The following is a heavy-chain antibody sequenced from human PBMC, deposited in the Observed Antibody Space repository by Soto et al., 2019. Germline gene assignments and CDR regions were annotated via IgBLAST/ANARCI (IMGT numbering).Heavy chain of an antibody. J-gene: IGHJ5*02. V-gene: IGHV1-69*01. Sequence: QVHLVQSGAEVKKPGSSVTVSCKASGYIFRRHAISWVRQVPGQGLEWMGAIIPLFGTPNYAQKFKGRVTISADELTSTACMELRGLRSEDTAVYYCAREGGYTYGLGRGQPFDPWGQGTLVSVPS. CDR2: IIPLFGTP. CDR3: AREGGYTYGLGRGQPFDP. CDR1: GYIFRRHA. D-gene: IGHD5-18*01.